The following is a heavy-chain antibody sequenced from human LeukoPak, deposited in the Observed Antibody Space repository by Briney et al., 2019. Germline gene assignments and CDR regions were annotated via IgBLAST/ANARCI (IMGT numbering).Heavy chain of an antibody. D-gene: IGHD2-2*01. V-gene: IGHV3-23*01. CDR2: FRGGGGST. CDR1: GFTFSSYA. CDR3: AKGDVVVPAAARRYYFDY. Sequence: PGGSLRLSCAASGFTFSSYAMSWVRQAPGKGLNWASPFRGGGGSTYYADSVKGRFTISRDNSKNTLYLQMNSLRAEDTAVYYCAKGDVVVPAAARRYYFDYWGQGTLVTVSS. J-gene: IGHJ4*02.